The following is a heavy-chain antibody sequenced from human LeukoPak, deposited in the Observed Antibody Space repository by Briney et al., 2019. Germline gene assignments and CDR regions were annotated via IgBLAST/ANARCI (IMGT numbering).Heavy chain of an antibody. J-gene: IGHJ4*02. CDR3: ATEGGTGTMNFPSFHY. V-gene: IGHV4-59*01. CDR1: GGSISSDY. Sequence: PSETLSLTCTVSGGSISSDYWSWIRQPPGKGLEWIGYISYSGGTNYNPSLKSRVTISLDTSKNQSSLTLTSVTAADTALYYCATEGGTGTMNFPSFHYWGQGTLVTVSS. CDR2: ISYSGGT. D-gene: IGHD1-14*01.